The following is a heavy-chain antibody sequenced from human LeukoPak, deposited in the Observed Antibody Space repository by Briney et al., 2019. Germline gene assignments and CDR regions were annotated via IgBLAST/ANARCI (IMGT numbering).Heavy chain of an antibody. CDR2: IHPSTRNP. Sequence: ASVKVSCKASGYTFTNYALNWVRQAPGQGLELMGWIHPSTRNPTYAQGFPGRSVFSLDTSVSTTYLQISSLKAEDTAVYFCARAFQSLGGLSLPDYWGQGTLVTVSS. CDR1: GYTFTNYA. CDR3: ARAFQSLGGLSLPDY. V-gene: IGHV7-4-1*02. J-gene: IGHJ4*02. D-gene: IGHD3-16*02.